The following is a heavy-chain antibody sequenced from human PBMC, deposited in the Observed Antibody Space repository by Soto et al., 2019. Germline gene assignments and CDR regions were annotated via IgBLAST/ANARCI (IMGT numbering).Heavy chain of an antibody. CDR1: GFTFSNNA. D-gene: IGHD1-26*01. CDR3: ARVLGVTDY. V-gene: IGHV3-23*01. CDR2: ISGSGDDT. J-gene: IGHJ4*02. Sequence: GGSLRLSCAASGFTFSNNAMNWVRQAPGKGLEWVSVISGSGDDTYYTDSVKGRFTISRDNSKNTVSLQMNSLRTEDTAVYSCARVLGVTDYWGQGTLVTVSS.